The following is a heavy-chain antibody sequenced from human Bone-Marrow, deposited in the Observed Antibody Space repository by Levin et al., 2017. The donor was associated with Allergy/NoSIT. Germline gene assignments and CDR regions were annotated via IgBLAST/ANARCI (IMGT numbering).Heavy chain of an antibody. J-gene: IGHJ2*01. CDR2: IWYDGSNK. D-gene: IGHD7-27*01. CDR3: ARDYLFAGDRLKPLHWYFDR. Sequence: GGSLRLSCAASGFTFSSYGMHWVRQAPGKGLEWVAVIWYDGSNKYYADSVKGRFTISRDNSKNTLYLQMNSLRAEDTAVYYCARDYLFAGDRLKPLHWYFDRWGRGTLVTVSS. V-gene: IGHV3-33*01. CDR1: GFTFSSYG.